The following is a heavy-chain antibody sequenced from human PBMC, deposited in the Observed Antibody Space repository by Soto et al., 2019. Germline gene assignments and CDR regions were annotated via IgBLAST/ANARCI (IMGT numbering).Heavy chain of an antibody. D-gene: IGHD5-18*01. J-gene: IGHJ6*02. CDR1: GGTFSSYA. CDR3: AREDTAMVNNYYYGMDV. Sequence: SVKVSCKASGGTFSSYAISWVRQAPGQGLEWMGGIIPIFGTANYAQKFQGRVTITADESTSTAYMELSSLRSEDTAVYYCAREDTAMVNNYYYGMDVWGQGTTVTVSS. CDR2: IIPIFGTA. V-gene: IGHV1-69*13.